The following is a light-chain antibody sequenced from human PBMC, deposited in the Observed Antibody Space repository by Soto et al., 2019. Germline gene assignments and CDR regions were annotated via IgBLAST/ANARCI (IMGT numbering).Light chain of an antibody. CDR3: SSYAVTNIFV. Sequence: QSALTQPPSASGSPGQSFTISCTGTSSDVGVYNYVSWYQQHPGKAPKVIIYEVSKRPSGVPDRFSGSKSGSTASLTVSGLQAEDEADYYCSSYAVTNIFVFGTGTKV. CDR2: EVS. V-gene: IGLV2-8*01. CDR1: SSDVGVYNY. J-gene: IGLJ1*01.